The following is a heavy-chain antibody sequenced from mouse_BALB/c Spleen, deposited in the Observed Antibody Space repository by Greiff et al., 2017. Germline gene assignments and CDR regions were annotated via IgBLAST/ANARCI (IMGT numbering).Heavy chain of an antibody. Sequence: VQGVESGPGLVAPSQSLSITCTVSGFSLTSYDISWIRQPPGKGLEWLGVIWTGGGTNYNSAFMSRLSISKDNSKSQVFLKMNSLQTDDTAIYYCVRDWGFAYWGQGTLVTVSA. CDR1: GFSLTSYD. V-gene: IGHV2-9-2*01. CDR2: IWTGGGT. J-gene: IGHJ3*01. CDR3: VRDWGFAY.